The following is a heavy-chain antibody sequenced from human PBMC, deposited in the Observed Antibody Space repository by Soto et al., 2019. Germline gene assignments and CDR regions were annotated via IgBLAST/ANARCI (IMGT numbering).Heavy chain of an antibody. CDR1: GGAFSDYA. D-gene: IGHD2-15*01. Sequence: QVQLVQSGAEVKKPGSSVKVSCKASGGAFSDYAFSWVRQAHGQGLEWLGGIMTIFRAPDYAQKFQGRVTITADEFTRTAYMEMNSLRSEDTAVYYCASWLKGPDIGNYYYVMDVWGQGTTVTVS. J-gene: IGHJ6*02. V-gene: IGHV1-69*12. CDR2: IMTIFRAP. CDR3: ASWLKGPDIGNYYYVMDV.